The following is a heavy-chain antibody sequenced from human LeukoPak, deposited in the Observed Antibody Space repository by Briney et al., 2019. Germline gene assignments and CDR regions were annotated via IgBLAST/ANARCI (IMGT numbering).Heavy chain of an antibody. V-gene: IGHV4-30-2*01. CDR3: ARVSKKRGQNYYYYGMDV. J-gene: IGHJ6*02. CDR2: IYHSGST. D-gene: IGHD3/OR15-3a*01. CDR1: GGSISSGGYS. Sequence: PSETLSLTCAVSGGSISSGGYSWSWIRQPPGKGLEWIGYIYHSGSTYYNPSLKSRVTISVDGSKNQFSLKLSSVTAADTAVYYCARVSKKRGQNYYYYGMDVWGQGTTVTVSS.